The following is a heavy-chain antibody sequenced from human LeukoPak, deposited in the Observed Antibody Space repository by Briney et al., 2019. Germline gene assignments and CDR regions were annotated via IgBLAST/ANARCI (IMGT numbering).Heavy chain of an antibody. CDR3: ARVCYYDSGGYAVFDAFDI. J-gene: IGHJ3*02. D-gene: IGHD3-22*01. Sequence: GSLRLSCAASGFTFSTYSMNWVRQAPGKGLEWVSSISSSSNYIYYADSMKGRFTISRDNAKNSLYLQMNSLRAEDTAVYFCARVCYYDSGGYAVFDAFDIWGQGTLVTVSS. V-gene: IGHV3-21*01. CDR2: ISSSSNYI. CDR1: GFTFSTYS.